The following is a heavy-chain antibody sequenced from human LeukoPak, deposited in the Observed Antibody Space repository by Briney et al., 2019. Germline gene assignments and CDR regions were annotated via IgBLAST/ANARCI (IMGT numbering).Heavy chain of an antibody. CDR1: GFTVSSNY. D-gene: IGHD6-13*01. CDR3: ARGQRHSSSWYFFDY. J-gene: IGHJ4*02. CDR2: IYSGGST. Sequence: GGSLRLSCAASGFTVSSNYMSWVRQAPGKGLEWVSVIYSGGSTYYADSVKGRFTISRDNSKNTLYLQMNSLRAEDTAVYYCARGQRHSSSWYFFDYWGQGTLVTVSS. V-gene: IGHV3-53*01.